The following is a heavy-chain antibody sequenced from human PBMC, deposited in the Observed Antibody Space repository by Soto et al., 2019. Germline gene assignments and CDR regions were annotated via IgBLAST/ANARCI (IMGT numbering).Heavy chain of an antibody. V-gene: IGHV4-59*01. CDR2: IYYSGST. CDR1: GGSISSYY. Sequence: PSETLSLTCTVSGGSISSYYWSWIRQPPGKGLEWIGYIYYSGSTNYNPSLKSRVTISVDTSKNQFSLKLSSVTAADTAVYYCAKWDILTGFDDWGQGTLVTV. D-gene: IGHD3-9*01. CDR3: AKWDILTGFDD. J-gene: IGHJ4*02.